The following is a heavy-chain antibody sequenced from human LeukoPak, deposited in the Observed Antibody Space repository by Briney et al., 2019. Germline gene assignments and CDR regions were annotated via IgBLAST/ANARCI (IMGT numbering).Heavy chain of an antibody. V-gene: IGHV4-34*01. J-gene: IGHJ3*02. CDR1: GGSFSGYY. CDR3: AQSIAVAGHDAFDI. D-gene: IGHD6-19*01. CDR2: INHSGST. Sequence: PSETLSLTCAVYGGSFSGYYWSWIRQPPGKGLEWIGEINHSGSTNYNPSLKSRVTISVDTSKNQFSLKLSSVTAADTAVYYCAQSIAVAGHDAFDIWGQGTMVTVSS.